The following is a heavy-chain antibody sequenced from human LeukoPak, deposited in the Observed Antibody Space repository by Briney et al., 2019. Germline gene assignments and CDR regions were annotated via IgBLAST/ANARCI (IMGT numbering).Heavy chain of an antibody. V-gene: IGHV3-21*01. J-gene: IGHJ4*02. CDR2: ISSSSTYI. CDR3: ARDGEYSSSSLDY. CDR1: GFTFSSYS. Sequence: GGSLRLSCAASGFTFSSYSMTWVRQAPGKGLEWVSSISSSSTYIYYADSVKGRFTISRDNAKNSLYLQMNSLRAEDTAVYYCARDGEYSSSSLDYWGQGTLVTVSS. D-gene: IGHD6-6*01.